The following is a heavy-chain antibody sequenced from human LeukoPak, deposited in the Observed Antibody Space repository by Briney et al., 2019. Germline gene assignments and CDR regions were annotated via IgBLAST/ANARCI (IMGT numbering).Heavy chain of an antibody. V-gene: IGHV4-34*01. CDR3: ARDRPYYYDSRAFDI. D-gene: IGHD3-22*01. Sequence: SETLSLTCAVYGGSFSGYYWSWIRQPPGKGLEWIGEINHSGSTNYNPSLKSRVTISVDTSKNQFSLKLSSVTAADTAVYYCARDRPYYYDSRAFDIWGQGTMVTVSS. CDR1: GGSFSGYY. CDR2: INHSGST. J-gene: IGHJ3*02.